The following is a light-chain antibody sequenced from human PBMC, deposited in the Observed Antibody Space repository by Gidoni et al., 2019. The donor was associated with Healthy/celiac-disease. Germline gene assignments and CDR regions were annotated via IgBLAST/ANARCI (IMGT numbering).Light chain of an antibody. CDR1: QSVSSY. CDR2: DAS. CDR3: KQRSNWPPIT. V-gene: IGKV3-11*01. J-gene: IGKJ5*01. Sequence: EIVLTQSPATLSLSPGERATLSCRASQSVSSYLAWYQQKPGQAPRLLIYDASNRATGIPARFSGSGSGTDCNLTISSLEPEDFAVYYCKQRSNWPPITFGQGTRLEIK.